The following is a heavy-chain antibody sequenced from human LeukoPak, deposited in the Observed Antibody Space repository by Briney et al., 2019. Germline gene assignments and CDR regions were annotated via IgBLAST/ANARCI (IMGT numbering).Heavy chain of an antibody. D-gene: IGHD1-26*01. CDR2: IWYDGSKK. J-gene: IGHJ4*02. V-gene: IGHV3-33*03. CDR3: AKPSVSGNYPYYFDY. CDR1: GFTLTSYG. Sequence: GGSLRLSCAASGFTLTSYGMHWVRQAPGKGLEWVAGIWYDGSKKYYADSVKGRFTISRDESKNTLYLQINSLGAEDTALYYCAKPSVSGNYPYYFDYWGQGTLVTVSS.